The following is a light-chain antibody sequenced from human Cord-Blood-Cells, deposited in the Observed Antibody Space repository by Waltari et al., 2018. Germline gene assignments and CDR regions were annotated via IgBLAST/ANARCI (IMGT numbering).Light chain of an antibody. CDR1: QSVSSN. CDR2: GAS. CDR3: QQYNNWPPYT. J-gene: IGKJ2*01. Sequence: EILVTQFQAHLSTAAGERPTLSCRASQSVSSNLAWYQQKPGQAPRLLIYGASTRATGIPARFSGSGSGTEFTLTISSLQSEDFAVYYCQQYNNWPPYTFGQGTKLEIK. V-gene: IGKV3-15*01.